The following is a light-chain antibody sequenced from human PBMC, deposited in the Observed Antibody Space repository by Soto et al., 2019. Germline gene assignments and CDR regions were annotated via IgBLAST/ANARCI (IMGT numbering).Light chain of an antibody. J-gene: IGKJ5*01. CDR1: QYVSSNF. V-gene: IGKV3-20*01. CDR3: QHYVERSPIN. Sequence: EIELTQSPVTLSLSPGEIATLSCSASQYVSSNFLAWIQQKPGLAPRLLIYGASSRATGIPDRFSGSGSGTDFTLTISRLEPEDFALYYCQHYVERSPINFGQGTRLEIK. CDR2: GAS.